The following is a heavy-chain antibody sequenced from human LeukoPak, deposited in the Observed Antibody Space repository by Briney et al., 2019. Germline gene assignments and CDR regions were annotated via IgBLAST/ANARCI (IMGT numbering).Heavy chain of an antibody. CDR2: IYYSGST. D-gene: IGHD3-22*01. V-gene: IGHV4-30-4*01. CDR1: GGSLSSGDYY. Sequence: SETLSLTCTVSGGSLSSGDYYWGWVRQPPGRGLEWIGYIYYSGSTYYNPSLKSRVTISVDTSKNQFSLKLSSVTAADTAVYYCARDDRSGYYYPFDYWGQGTLVTVSS. J-gene: IGHJ4*02. CDR3: ARDDRSGYYYPFDY.